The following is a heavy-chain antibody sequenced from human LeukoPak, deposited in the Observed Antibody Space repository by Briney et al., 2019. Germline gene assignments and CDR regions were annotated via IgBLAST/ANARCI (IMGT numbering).Heavy chain of an antibody. CDR1: GGSFSGYY. Sequence: PSETLSLTCAVYGGSFSGYYWSWIRQPPGKGLEWIGEINHSGSTNYNPSLKSRVTISVDTSKNQFSLKLSSVTAADTAVYYCARGSEDIVVVPAASYFDYWGQGTLVTVSS. D-gene: IGHD2-2*01. CDR2: INHSGST. V-gene: IGHV4-34*01. J-gene: IGHJ4*02. CDR3: ARGSEDIVVVPAASYFDY.